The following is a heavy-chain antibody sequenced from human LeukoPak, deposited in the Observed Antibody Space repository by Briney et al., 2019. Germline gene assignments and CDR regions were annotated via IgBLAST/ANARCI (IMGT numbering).Heavy chain of an antibody. Sequence: GGSLRLSCTASGFTFSSYSMNWVRQAPGKGLEWVSSISSSSSYIYYADSVKGRFTISRDNAKNSLYVQMNSLRVEDTAVYYCVKDFVVVPGLVNYFDYWGQGTLVTVSS. D-gene: IGHD2-2*01. V-gene: IGHV3-21*04. CDR2: ISSSSSYI. CDR3: VKDFVVVPGLVNYFDY. CDR1: GFTFSSYS. J-gene: IGHJ4*02.